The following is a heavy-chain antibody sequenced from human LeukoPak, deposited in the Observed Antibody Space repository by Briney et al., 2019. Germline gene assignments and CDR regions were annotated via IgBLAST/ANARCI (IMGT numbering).Heavy chain of an antibody. V-gene: IGHV1-2*02. Sequence: ASVKVSFKASGYTFTAYYIHWVRQAPGQGLEWMGWINPTGGGTNYAQKFQGRVTMTRDTSISTAYMELTRLRSDDAAVYYCARDVDHYDSTGKAVVEIWGQGRLVTVSS. CDR3: ARDVDHYDSTGKAVVEI. J-gene: IGHJ3*02. D-gene: IGHD6-19*01. CDR1: GYTFTAYY. CDR2: INPTGGGT.